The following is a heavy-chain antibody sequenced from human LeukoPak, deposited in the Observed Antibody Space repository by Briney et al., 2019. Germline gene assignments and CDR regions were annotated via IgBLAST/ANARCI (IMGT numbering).Heavy chain of an antibody. CDR3: ARESHASGSYYWFDP. Sequence: SETLSLTCTVSGGSISSYYWSWIRQPAGKGLERMGRIYTSGSTNYNPSLKSRVTMSVDTSKNQFSLKLSSVTAADTAVYYCARESHASGSYYWFDPCGQGTLVTVSS. J-gene: IGHJ5*02. V-gene: IGHV4-4*07. CDR2: IYTSGST. D-gene: IGHD3-10*01. CDR1: GGSISSYY.